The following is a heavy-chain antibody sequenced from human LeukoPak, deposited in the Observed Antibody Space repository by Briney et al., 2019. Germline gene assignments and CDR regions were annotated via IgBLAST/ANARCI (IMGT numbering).Heavy chain of an antibody. V-gene: IGHV3-48*01. J-gene: IGHJ5*02. CDR1: GGSFSGYH. Sequence: ETLSLTCAVYGGSFSGYHWSWIRQPPGKGLEWVSYITSGSSLLFYADSVEGRFTISRDDATNSLYLQMNSLRAEDTALYYCARDTFGYIIDLWGQGTLVTVSS. CDR2: ITSGSSLL. D-gene: IGHD5-18*01. CDR3: ARDTFGYIIDL.